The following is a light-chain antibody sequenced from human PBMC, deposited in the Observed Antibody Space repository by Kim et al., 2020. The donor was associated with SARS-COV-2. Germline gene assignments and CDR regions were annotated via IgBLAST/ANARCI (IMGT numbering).Light chain of an antibody. Sequence: GKTVTFSCARSSGSIDDNYVQWYQQRPGGVPTIVIYEDDQRPSGVSDRFSGSIDNSSNSASLTISGLKTEDEADYYCQSYNRTNVVFGGGTQLTVL. CDR2: EDD. J-gene: IGLJ2*01. CDR1: SGSIDDNY. V-gene: IGLV6-57*03. CDR3: QSYNRTNVV.